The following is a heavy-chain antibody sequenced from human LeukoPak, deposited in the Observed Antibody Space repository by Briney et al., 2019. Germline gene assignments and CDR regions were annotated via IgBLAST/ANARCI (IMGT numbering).Heavy chain of an antibody. V-gene: IGHV6-1*01. J-gene: IGHJ3*02. CDR3: ASTGIAAAGTRGWGAFDI. CDR1: GDSVSSNSAA. Sequence: SQTLSLTCAISGDSVSSNSAAWNWIRQSPSRGLEWLGRTYYRSKWYNDYAVSVKSRITINPDTSKNQFSLQLNSVTPEDTAVYYCASTGIAAAGTRGWGAFDIWGQGTMVTVSS. D-gene: IGHD6-13*01. CDR2: TYYRSKWYN.